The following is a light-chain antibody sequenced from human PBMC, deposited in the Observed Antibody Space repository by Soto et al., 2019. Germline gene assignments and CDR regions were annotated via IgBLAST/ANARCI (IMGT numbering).Light chain of an antibody. J-gene: IGKJ1*01. V-gene: IGKV2-30*01. CDR1: QSLLDTDGNTY. CDR3: MQGTHCPKT. CDR2: KVS. Sequence: DVVMTQSPLSLPVTLGQPASISCKSSQSLLDTDGNTYLNWFHQRPGHSPRRLIYKVSNRDSGVPPRFSGSGSVTDFTLTISRVEAEDVVIYYCMQGTHCPKTFGQGTKVEIK.